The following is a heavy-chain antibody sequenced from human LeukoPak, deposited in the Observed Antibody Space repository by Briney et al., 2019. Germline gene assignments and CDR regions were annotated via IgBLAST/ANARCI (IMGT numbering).Heavy chain of an antibody. CDR1: GFTFSSYG. D-gene: IGHD2-8*01. V-gene: IGHV3-30*02. Sequence: RGSVRLSCAASGFTFSSYGMLWVRQAPGKGLEWLAFIRYDGSNKYYADSVKGRFTISRDNSKNTLYLQMNSLRAEDTAVYYCAKDLRPKDYIVLMVYAIGFWGQGTLVTVSS. J-gene: IGHJ4*02. CDR3: AKDLRPKDYIVLMVYAIGF. CDR2: IRYDGSNK.